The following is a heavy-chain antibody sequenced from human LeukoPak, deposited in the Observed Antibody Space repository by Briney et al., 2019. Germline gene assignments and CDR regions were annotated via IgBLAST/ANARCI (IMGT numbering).Heavy chain of an antibody. J-gene: IGHJ6*02. Sequence: GGSLRLSCAASGFTVSSNYMNWVRQAPGKGLEWVGRIKSKTDGGTTDYAAPVKGRFTISRDDSKNTLYLQMNSLKTEDTAVYYCTTAGPHYYYYYGMDVWGQGTTVTVSS. CDR1: GFTVSSNY. CDR2: IKSKTDGGTT. CDR3: TTAGPHYYYYYGMDV. V-gene: IGHV3-15*07.